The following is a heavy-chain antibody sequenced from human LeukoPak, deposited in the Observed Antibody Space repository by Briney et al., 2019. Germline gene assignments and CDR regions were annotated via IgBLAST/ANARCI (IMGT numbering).Heavy chain of an antibody. D-gene: IGHD3-9*01. J-gene: IGHJ6*02. CDR2: ISYDGSNK. CDR1: GFTFSSYG. CDR3: AKGHSLRYFDWLLSPYGMDV. Sequence: GGSLRLSCAASGFTFSSYGMHWVRQAPGKGLEWVAVISYDGSNKYYADSVKGRFTISRDNSKNTLYLQMNSLRAEDTAVYYCAKGHSLRYFDWLLSPYGMDVWGQGTTVTVSS. V-gene: IGHV3-30*18.